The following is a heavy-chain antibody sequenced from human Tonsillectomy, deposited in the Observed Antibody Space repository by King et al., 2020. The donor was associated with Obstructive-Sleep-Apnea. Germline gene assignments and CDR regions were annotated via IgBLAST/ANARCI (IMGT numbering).Heavy chain of an antibody. CDR3: ARSDRDIAMGLFDY. CDR2: IYYSGST. Sequence: VQLQESGPGLVKPSETLSLTCTVSGGSISSSSYWGWIRQPPGKGLEWIGHIYYSGSTYYNPSLKSRVTISVDTSKNQFSLELNSVTAAETAVYYCARSDRDIAMGLFDYWGQGTLVTVSS. J-gene: IGHJ4*02. CDR1: GGSISSSSY. V-gene: IGHV4-39*07. D-gene: IGHD5-18*01.